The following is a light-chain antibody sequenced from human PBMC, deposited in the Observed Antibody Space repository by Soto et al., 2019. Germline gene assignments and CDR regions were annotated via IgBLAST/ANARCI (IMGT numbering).Light chain of an antibody. CDR1: QSFSSY. Sequence: EIVLTQSPATLSLSPGERATLSCRASQSFSSYLAWYQQKPGQAPRLLIYGASTRATGIPARFSGSGSGTEFTLTISSLQSEDFAVYYCQQHNNWPRTFGQGTKVDI. J-gene: IGKJ1*01. CDR3: QQHNNWPRT. V-gene: IGKV3-15*01. CDR2: GAS.